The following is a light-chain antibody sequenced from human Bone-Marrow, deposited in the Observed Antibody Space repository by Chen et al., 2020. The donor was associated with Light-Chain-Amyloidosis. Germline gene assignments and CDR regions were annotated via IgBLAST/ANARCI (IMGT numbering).Light chain of an antibody. CDR1: DLPTKY. J-gene: IGLJ2*01. CDR3: QSADSSGTDEVI. V-gene: IGLV3-25*03. CDR2: RDT. Sequence: SYELTQPPSVSVSPGQTARITCSGDDLPTKYAYWYQQKPGQAPVLVIHRDTERPSGISERFSGSSSGTTDTLTNSGVQAEDEADYHCQSADSSGTDEVIFGGGTKLTVL.